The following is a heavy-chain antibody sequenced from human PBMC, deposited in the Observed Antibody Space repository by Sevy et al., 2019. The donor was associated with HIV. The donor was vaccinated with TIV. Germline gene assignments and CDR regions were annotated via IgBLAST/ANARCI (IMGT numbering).Heavy chain of an antibody. V-gene: IGHV3-11*01. J-gene: IGHJ4*02. CDR1: GFTFSDYY. D-gene: IGHD5-12*01. CDR2: ISSSGSTI. Sequence: GGSLRISCAASGFTFSDYYMSWIRQAPGKGLEWVSYISSSGSTIYYADSVKGRFTISRDNAKNSLYLQMNSLRAEDTAVYYCARDRPRDGYNNFDYRGQGTLVTVSS. CDR3: ARDRPRDGYNNFDY.